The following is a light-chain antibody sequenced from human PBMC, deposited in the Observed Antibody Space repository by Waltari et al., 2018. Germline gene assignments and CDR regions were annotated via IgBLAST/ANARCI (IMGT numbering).Light chain of an antibody. J-gene: IGLJ2*01. CDR3: AAWDDRHVV. CDR2: RSD. Sequence: QSVLTQPPSASGTPGQRVTISCSGGSSNIGSHFVYWYQQLPGADPKLLIYRSDQRPSGVPDRFSGSKSGTSASLAISGLRSEDEAHYYCAAWDDRHVVFGGGTKLTVL. V-gene: IGLV1-47*01. CDR1: SSNIGSHF.